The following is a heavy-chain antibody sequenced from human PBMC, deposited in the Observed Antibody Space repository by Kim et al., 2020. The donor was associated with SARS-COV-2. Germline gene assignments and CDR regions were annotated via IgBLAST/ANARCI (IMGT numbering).Heavy chain of an antibody. CDR3: ARGVSGGSGSYYYNWFDP. D-gene: IGHD3-10*01. Sequence: SETLSLTCTVSGGSINNYYWSWIRQPPGKGLEWIGYIYYSGSTNYNPSLKSRVTISVDTSKNQFSLKLSSVTAADTAVYYCARGVSGGSGSYYYNWFDPWGQGTLVTVSS. J-gene: IGHJ5*02. CDR2: IYYSGST. CDR1: GGSINNYY. V-gene: IGHV4-59*01.